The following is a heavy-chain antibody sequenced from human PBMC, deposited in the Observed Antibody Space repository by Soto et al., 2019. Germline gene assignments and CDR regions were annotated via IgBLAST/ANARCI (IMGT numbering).Heavy chain of an antibody. CDR1: GFTFSSYA. D-gene: IGHD2-8*01. CDR2: ISGSGGST. Sequence: EVQLLESGGGLVQPGGSLRLSCAASGFTFSSYAMSWVRQAPGKGLEWVSAISGSGGSTYYADSVKGRFTISRDNSKNRRYLQLNSLRAEDTAVDYCAKDSPLPRRPNYYYYGMDVWGQGTTVTVSS. J-gene: IGHJ6*02. V-gene: IGHV3-23*01. CDR3: AKDSPLPRRPNYYYYGMDV.